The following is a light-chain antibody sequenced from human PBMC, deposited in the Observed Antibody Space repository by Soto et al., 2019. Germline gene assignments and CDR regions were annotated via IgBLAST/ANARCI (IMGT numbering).Light chain of an antibody. CDR1: QSIVNW. V-gene: IGKV1-5*03. CDR2: KAS. J-gene: IGKJ2*01. Sequence: DIQMTQSPSTLSASVGDRVTITCRASQSIVNWLAWYQQKPGKAPKLLIYKASTLVSGVPSTFSGSGSGTQFTLTISSLQPDDFATYYCQQDATYPYTFGQGTKLEIK. CDR3: QQDATYPYT.